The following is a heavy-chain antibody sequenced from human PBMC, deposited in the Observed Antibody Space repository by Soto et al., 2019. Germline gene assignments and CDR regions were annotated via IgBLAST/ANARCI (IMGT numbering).Heavy chain of an antibody. CDR3: ARGNSPVNVH. CDR2: ITSTGNTL. Sequence: GVSLRLSCAASGFSFSSFEMNWVRQAPGKGLEWVSYITSTGNTLYYADSVKGRFTISRDNAKNSLYLQMNRLRAEDTAVYYCARGNSPVNVHWGQGTLVTVSS. CDR1: GFSFSSFE. V-gene: IGHV3-48*03. D-gene: IGHD3-16*02. J-gene: IGHJ4*02.